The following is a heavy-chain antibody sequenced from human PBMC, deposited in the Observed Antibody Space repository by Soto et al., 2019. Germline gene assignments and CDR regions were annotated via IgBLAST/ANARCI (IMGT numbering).Heavy chain of an antibody. D-gene: IGHD2-21*01. V-gene: IGHV3-7*03. CDR3: ARAEICDGVKCTLGYFQE. J-gene: IGHJ1*01. CDR2: IKVDGSEK. Sequence: DVQLVDSGGGLVQSGGSLRLSCAASGFIFKDYWMNWVRQAPGKGLEWVANIKVDGSEKNYVDSVKGRFTISRDNAKNSLYLQMNNLRAEDTAVYYCARAEICDGVKCTLGYFQEWGQGTLVTVSS. CDR1: GFIFKDYW.